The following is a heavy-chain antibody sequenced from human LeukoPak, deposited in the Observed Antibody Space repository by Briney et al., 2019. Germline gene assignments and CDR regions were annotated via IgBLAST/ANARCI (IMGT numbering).Heavy chain of an antibody. Sequence: PGGSLRLSCAASGFTFNTYDMHWVRRAPGKGLEWVAVIWYDGSHEYYAVSVKGRFTISRDNSKNTLYLQINSLRAEDTAVYYCARSPKGDSYGMDVWGQGTTVTVSS. CDR1: GFTFNTYD. CDR3: ARSPKGDSYGMDV. V-gene: IGHV3-33*01. CDR2: IWYDGSHE. J-gene: IGHJ6*02.